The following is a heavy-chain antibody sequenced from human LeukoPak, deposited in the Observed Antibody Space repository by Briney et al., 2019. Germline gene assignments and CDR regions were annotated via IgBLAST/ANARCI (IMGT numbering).Heavy chain of an antibody. CDR1: GFTFSSYG. CDR2: IWYDGSNK. J-gene: IGHJ4*02. D-gene: IGHD1-26*01. CDR3: AKDGGSGSYALDY. V-gene: IGHV3-33*06. Sequence: GGSLRLSRAASGFTFSSYGMHWVRQAPGKGLEWVAVIWYDGSNKYYADSVKGRFTISRDNSKNTLYLQMSSLRPEDTAVYYCAKDGGSGSYALDYWGQGTLVTVSS.